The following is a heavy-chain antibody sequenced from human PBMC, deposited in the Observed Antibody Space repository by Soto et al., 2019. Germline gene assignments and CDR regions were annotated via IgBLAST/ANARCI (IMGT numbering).Heavy chain of an antibody. Sequence: SETLSLTCTVSGYSISSGYYWGWIRQPPGKGLEWIGSIYHSGSTYYNPSLKSRVTISVDTSKNQFSLKLSSVTAADTAVYYCARLLTGTLPGDSSSYSSSWYFDYWGQGTLVTVSS. J-gene: IGHJ4*02. CDR3: ARLLTGTLPGDSSSYSSSWYFDY. CDR1: GYSISSGYY. D-gene: IGHD6-13*01. V-gene: IGHV4-38-2*02. CDR2: IYHSGST.